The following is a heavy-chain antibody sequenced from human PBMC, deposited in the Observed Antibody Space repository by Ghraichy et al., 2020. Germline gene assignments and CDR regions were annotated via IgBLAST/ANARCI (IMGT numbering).Heavy chain of an antibody. CDR3: ARVDGLELPPDY. Sequence: GGSLRLSCAASGFTLSSYWMHWVRQVPGKGLVWVSRINSDGSSTSYADSVKGRFTISRYNAKNTLYLQMNSLRAEDTAVYYCARVDGLELPPDYWGQGTLVTVSS. D-gene: IGHD1-26*01. CDR1: GFTLSSYW. J-gene: IGHJ4*02. V-gene: IGHV3-74*01. CDR2: INSDGSST.